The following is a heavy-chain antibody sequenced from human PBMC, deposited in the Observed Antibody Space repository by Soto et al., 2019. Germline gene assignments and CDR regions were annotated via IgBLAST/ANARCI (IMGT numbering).Heavy chain of an antibody. J-gene: IGHJ2*01. Sequence: QVQLQESGPGLVKPSETLSLTCTVSGGSISSYYWSWIRQPPGKGLEWIGYIYYSGSTNYNPSLKSRVTISVYPSKNLFSLMLRSVTAADTAVYFCARFNWSFDLWGRGALVSVSS. CDR3: ARFNWSFDL. CDR1: GGSISSYY. V-gene: IGHV4-59*08. CDR2: IYYSGST.